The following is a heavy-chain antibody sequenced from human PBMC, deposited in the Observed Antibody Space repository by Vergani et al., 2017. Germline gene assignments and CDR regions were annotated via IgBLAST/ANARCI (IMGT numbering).Heavy chain of an antibody. CDR3: ATVPRQTKQQVTS. J-gene: IGHJ5*02. Sequence: EVQLVESGGGLVQPGGSLRLSCAASGFTLSDHVMDWVRQGPGKGLEWVGRSRNKARSYTTEYSASVKGRFTISRDDSRNSLYLQMNSLKTEDTAVYYCATVPRQTKQQVTSWGQGTLVTVSS. CDR1: GFTLSDHV. CDR2: SRNKARSYTT. V-gene: IGHV3-72*01. D-gene: IGHD6-13*01.